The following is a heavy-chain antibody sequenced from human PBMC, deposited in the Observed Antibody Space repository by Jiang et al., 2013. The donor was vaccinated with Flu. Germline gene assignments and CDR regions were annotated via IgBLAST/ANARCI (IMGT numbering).Heavy chain of an antibody. Sequence: GAEVKKPGASVKVSCKASGYTFTSYGISWGRQAPGQGLEWMGWISADSSNTIYAQKFQGRVSTTTDTSTRNAYMELRSLTSGDTAVYYCARDFFQVVVPIQYYHYVWTSGPGDHSHRLL. D-gene: IGHD2-2*01. CDR1: GYTFTSYG. CDR2: ISADSSNT. J-gene: IGHJ6*02. CDR3: ARDFFQVVVPIQYYHYVWTS. V-gene: IGHV1-18*01.